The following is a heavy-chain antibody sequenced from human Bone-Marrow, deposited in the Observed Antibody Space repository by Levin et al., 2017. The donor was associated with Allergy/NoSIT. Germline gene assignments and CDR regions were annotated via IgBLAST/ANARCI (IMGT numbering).Heavy chain of an antibody. D-gene: IGHD3-16*01. CDR2: LNPNTGDT. CDR1: GYSFTDYY. J-gene: IGHJ4*02. CDR3: ARDYYDARGINSGDY. Sequence: GESLKISCKASGYSFTDYYIQWVRQAPGQGLEWMGWLNPNTGDTTFAQNFQGRLTMTRDTSISTAYMELGRLTSDDTAIYYCARDYYDARGINSGDYWGQGTLVTVSS. V-gene: IGHV1-2*02.